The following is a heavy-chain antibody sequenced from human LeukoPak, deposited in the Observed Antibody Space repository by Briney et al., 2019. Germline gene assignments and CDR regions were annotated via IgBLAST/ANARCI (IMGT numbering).Heavy chain of an antibody. D-gene: IGHD2-2*01. V-gene: IGHV1-2*02. CDR2: INPNSGGT. J-gene: IGHJ6*03. CDR3: ARGYCSSTSCSQGVYYMDV. CDR1: GYTFTGYY. Sequence: ASVKVSCKACGYTFTGYYMHWVRQAPGQGLEWMGWINPNSGGTNYAQKFQGRVTMTRDTSISTAYMELSRLRSDDTAVYYCARGYCSSTSCSQGVYYMDVWGKGTTVTVSS.